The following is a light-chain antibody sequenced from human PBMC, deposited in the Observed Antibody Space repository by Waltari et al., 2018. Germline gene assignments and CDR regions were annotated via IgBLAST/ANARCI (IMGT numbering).Light chain of an antibody. CDR3: SSYAGNYVA. J-gene: IGLJ2*01. CDR2: DVT. V-gene: IGLV2-11*01. Sequence: QSALTHPRSVSGSPGQSVTISCTGTRSDVGGYNFVFWYQQHPGTAPKLIISDVTKRPAGVPDRFSGSKSGNTASLTISGLQAEDEADYYCSSYAGNYVAFGGGTKLTVL. CDR1: RSDVGGYNF.